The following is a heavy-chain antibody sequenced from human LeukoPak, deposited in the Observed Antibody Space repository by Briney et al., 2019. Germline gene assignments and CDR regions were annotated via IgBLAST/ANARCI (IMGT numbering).Heavy chain of an antibody. J-gene: IGHJ4*02. V-gene: IGHV3-74*01. CDR3: ARGLEGSGYSYGG. CDR1: GFTFSSYW. CDR2: INSDGSST. Sequence: GSLRLSLSSSGFTFSSYWNHWVRQAPGKGLVWVSRINSDGSSTSYADSVKGRFTISRDNAKNTLYLQMNSLRAEDTAVYYCARGLEGSGYSYGGWGQGTLVTVSS. D-gene: IGHD5-18*01.